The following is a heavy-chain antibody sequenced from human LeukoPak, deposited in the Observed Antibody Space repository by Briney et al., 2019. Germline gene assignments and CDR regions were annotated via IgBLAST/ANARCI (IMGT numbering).Heavy chain of an antibody. CDR2: INKDGSAT. D-gene: IGHD1-26*01. CDR3: ATWAFYHSLDV. Sequence: GGSLRLSCEASGFTFDAYAMHCVRQAPGKGLEWVSLINKDGSATYYADSVKGRFTISRDNSKNSLYLQMNSLGSEDTALYYCATWAFYHSLDVWGQGTTVTVSS. J-gene: IGHJ6*02. CDR1: GFTFDAYA. V-gene: IGHV3-43*02.